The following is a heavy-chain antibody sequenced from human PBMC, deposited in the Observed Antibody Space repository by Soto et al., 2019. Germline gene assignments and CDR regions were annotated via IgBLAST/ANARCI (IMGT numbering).Heavy chain of an antibody. V-gene: IGHV3-48*01. J-gene: IGHJ6*02. CDR1: GFTFSSYS. Sequence: EVRLVESGGGLVQPGGSLRLSCAASGFTFSSYSMNWVRQAPGKGLEWVSYISSSSSTIYYADSVKGRFTISRDNAKNSLYLQMNSLRAEDTAVYYCATSVTMVRGDVWGQGTTVTVSS. D-gene: IGHD3-10*01. CDR3: ATSVTMVRGDV. CDR2: ISSSSSTI.